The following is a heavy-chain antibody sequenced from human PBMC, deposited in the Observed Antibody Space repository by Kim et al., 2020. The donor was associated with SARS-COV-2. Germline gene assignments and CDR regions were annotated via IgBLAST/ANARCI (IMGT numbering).Heavy chain of an antibody. CDR1: GFTFSSYG. D-gene: IGHD3-10*01. CDR3: ARDGVRLWFGERFSWFDP. V-gene: IGHV3-33*01. J-gene: IGHJ5*02. CDR2: IWYDGSNK. Sequence: GGSLRLSCAASGFTFSSYGMHWVRQAPGKGLEGVAVIWYDGSNKYYADSVKGRFTISRDNSKNTQYLQMNSLRAEDAAVYYCARDGVRLWFGERFSWFDPWGQGTLVTVSS.